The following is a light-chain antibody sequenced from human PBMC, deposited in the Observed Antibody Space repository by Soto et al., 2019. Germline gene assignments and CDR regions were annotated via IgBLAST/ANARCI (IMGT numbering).Light chain of an antibody. Sequence: QSVLTQPPSVSGSPGQSVAISCTGTSSDVGSYNRVSWYQQPPGTAPKLLIYEVSNRPSGVPDRFSGSKSGNTASLTISGLQADDVADYYCSSFSSISTYVFGTGTKVTVL. CDR3: SSFSSISTYV. CDR2: EVS. CDR1: SSDVGSYNR. J-gene: IGLJ1*01. V-gene: IGLV2-18*02.